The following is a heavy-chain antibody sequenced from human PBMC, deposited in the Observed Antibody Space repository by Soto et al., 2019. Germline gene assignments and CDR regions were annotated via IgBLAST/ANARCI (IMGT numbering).Heavy chain of an antibody. Sequence: QVQLVESGGDVVQPGRSLRLSCAASGFTFSHYGLHWVRQTPGKGLEWVAVIWDDGNKKFYADSVKGRFTISRDNSENMLYLQMNSLRAEDTPVYFCVRGGNAAGAFDIWGQGTMVTVFS. CDR3: VRGGNAAGAFDI. V-gene: IGHV3-33*01. CDR2: IWDDGNKK. CDR1: GFTFSHYG. J-gene: IGHJ3*02. D-gene: IGHD3-16*01.